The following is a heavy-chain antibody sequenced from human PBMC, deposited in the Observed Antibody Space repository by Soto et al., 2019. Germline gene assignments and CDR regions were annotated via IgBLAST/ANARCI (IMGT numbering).Heavy chain of an antibody. CDR3: ARGYCSGGNCYSGMDV. CDR2: IIPISGTT. J-gene: IGHJ6*02. Sequence: SVKVSCKASGGTFSTHAIIWVRQAPGHGLEWMGGIIPISGTTYYTQKFQGRDTITADEPTSTAFMELSSLKSDDTAVFYCARGYCSGGNCYSGMDVWGQGTMVTVSS. V-gene: IGHV1-69*13. D-gene: IGHD2-15*01. CDR1: GGTFSTHA.